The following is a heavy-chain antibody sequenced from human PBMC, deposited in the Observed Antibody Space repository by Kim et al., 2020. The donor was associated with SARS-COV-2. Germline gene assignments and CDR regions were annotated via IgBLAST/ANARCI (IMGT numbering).Heavy chain of an antibody. CDR2: ISYDGSNK. J-gene: IGHJ4*02. D-gene: IGHD2-15*01. CDR3: AKKRYCSGGSCYSGIDY. CDR1: GFTFSSYG. Sequence: GGSLRLSCAASGFTFSSYGMHWVRQAPGKGLEWVAVISYDGSNKYYADSVKGRFTISRDNSKNTLYLQMNSLRAEDTAVYYCAKKRYCSGGSCYSGIDYWGQGTLVTGSS. V-gene: IGHV3-30*18.